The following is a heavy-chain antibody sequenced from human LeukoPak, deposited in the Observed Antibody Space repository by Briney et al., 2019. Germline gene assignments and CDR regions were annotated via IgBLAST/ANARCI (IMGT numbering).Heavy chain of an antibody. Sequence: PGGSLRLSCAASGFTFSDYYMSWVRQAPGKGLEWVSAISGSGATTYYADSVKGRFTISRDNSKNTLYLQMNSLRAEDTAVYYCAKDTVGARGLDYWGQGALVAVSS. D-gene: IGHD1-26*01. V-gene: IGHV3-23*01. J-gene: IGHJ4*02. CDR3: AKDTVGARGLDY. CDR1: GFTFSDYY. CDR2: ISGSGATT.